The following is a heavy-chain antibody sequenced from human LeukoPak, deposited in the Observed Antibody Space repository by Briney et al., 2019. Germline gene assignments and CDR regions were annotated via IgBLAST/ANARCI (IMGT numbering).Heavy chain of an antibody. CDR3: ARAYSSSWYYYYGMDV. D-gene: IGHD6-13*01. CDR2: INHSGNT. V-gene: IGHV4-34*01. J-gene: IGHJ6*02. Sequence: SETLSLTCAVYGGSFSGYYWSWIRQPPGKGLEWIGEINHSGNTNYNPSLKSRVTISVDTSKNQFSLKLSSVTAADTAVYYCARAYSSSWYYYYGMDVWGQGTTVTVSS. CDR1: GGSFSGYY.